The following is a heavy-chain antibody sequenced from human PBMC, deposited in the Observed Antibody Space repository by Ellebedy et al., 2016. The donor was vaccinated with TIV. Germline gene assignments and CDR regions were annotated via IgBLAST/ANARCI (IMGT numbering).Heavy chain of an antibody. D-gene: IGHD1-26*01. CDR2: ISGSGSDT. V-gene: IGHV3-23*01. J-gene: IGHJ6*02. CDR3: AKGTIGWELLADYYYGMDV. Sequence: GESLKISXAASGFTFNTFAMSWVRQAPGKGLEWVSAISGSGSDTYYADSVKGRFTISRDNSKNTLYLLMNSLRAEDTAVYYCAKGTIGWELLADYYYGMDVWGQGTTVTVSS. CDR1: GFTFNTFA.